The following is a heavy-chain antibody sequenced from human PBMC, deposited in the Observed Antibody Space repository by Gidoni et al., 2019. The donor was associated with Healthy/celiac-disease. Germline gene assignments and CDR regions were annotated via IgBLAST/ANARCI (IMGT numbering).Heavy chain of an antibody. CDR3: ARVELRFLEWLSSENYYGMDV. V-gene: IGHV1-2*02. CDR1: GYTFTGYY. CDR2: INPNSGGT. D-gene: IGHD3-3*01. J-gene: IGHJ6*02. Sequence: QVQLVQSGAEVKKPGASVKVSCKASGYTFTGYYMHWVRQAPGQGLEWMGWINPNSGGTNYAQKFQGRVTMTRDTSISTAYMELSRLRSDDTAVYYCARVELRFLEWLSSENYYGMDVWGQGTTVTVSS.